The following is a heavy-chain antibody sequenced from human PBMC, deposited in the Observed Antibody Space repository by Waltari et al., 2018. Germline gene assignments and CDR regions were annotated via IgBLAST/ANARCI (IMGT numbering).Heavy chain of an antibody. Sequence: VPLLRSGDEARNPSASVQVSCRAPGYSFTSAVVTTVPQSRGQGLGWVGWMKGSSGNKDYEKKYEGRVKSTMNMSENTANMEVNRVRSRVTAVDNGARDGAKQGNNAFDNWGQGTMVTVSS. CDR2: MKGSSGNK. CDR1: GYSFTSAV. J-gene: IGHJ4*01. CDR3: ARDGAKQGNNAFDN. V-gene: IGHV1-8*01. D-gene: IGHD1-20*01.